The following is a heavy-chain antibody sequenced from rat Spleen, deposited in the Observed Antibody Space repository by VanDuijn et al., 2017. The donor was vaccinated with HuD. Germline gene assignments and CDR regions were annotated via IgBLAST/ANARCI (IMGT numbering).Heavy chain of an antibody. J-gene: IGHJ2*01. CDR2: ISYDGGST. D-gene: IGHD1-11*01. Sequence: EVQLAESGGGLVQPGRSLKLSCAASGFTFSDYYMAWVRQAPTKGLEWVASISYDGGSTYYRDSVKGRFTISRDNAKTTLYLQMDSLRSEDTATYYCITDYGGYGDLDCWGQGVMVTVSS. CDR3: ITDYGGYGDLDC. CDR1: GFTFSDYY. V-gene: IGHV5-20*01.